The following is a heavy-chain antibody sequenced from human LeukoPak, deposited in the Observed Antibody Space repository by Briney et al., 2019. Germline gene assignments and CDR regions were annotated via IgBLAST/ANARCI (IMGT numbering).Heavy chain of an antibody. J-gene: IGHJ4*02. V-gene: IGHV3-30-3*01. CDR2: ISYDGSNK. D-gene: IGHD4-17*01. Sequence: QPGRSLRLSCAASGFTFSSYAMHWVRQAPGKGLEWVAVISYDGSNKYYADSVKGRFTISRDNSKNTLYLQMNSLRAEDTAVYYCARAELMTTVTTYFDYWGQGTLVTVSS. CDR1: GFTFSSYA. CDR3: ARAELMTTVTTYFDY.